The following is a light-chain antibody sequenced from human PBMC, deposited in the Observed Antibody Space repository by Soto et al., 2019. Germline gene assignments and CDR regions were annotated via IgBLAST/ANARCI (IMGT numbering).Light chain of an antibody. CDR1: SSNIGKNY. Sequence: QSVLTQPPSASGTPGQRVTISCSGSSSNIGKNYVSWYQHLPGTAPKLLIHRNNQRPSGVPDRFAGSRSGTSASLAISGLRSVDETDYYCATWDDSLSDYVFGSGTKLTVL. V-gene: IGLV1-47*01. CDR3: ATWDDSLSDYV. J-gene: IGLJ1*01. CDR2: RNN.